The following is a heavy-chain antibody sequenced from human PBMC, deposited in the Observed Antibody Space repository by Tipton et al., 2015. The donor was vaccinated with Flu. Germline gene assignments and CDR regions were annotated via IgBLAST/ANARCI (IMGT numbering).Heavy chain of an antibody. D-gene: IGHD3-22*01. CDR2: IYHSGRT. V-gene: IGHV4-59*01. J-gene: IGHJ6*03. CDR3: AGAYYYDSGGYYEKPAYYYYMDV. CDR1: GGSISTYY. Sequence: TLSLTCTFSGGSISTYYWTWIRQPPGKGLEWIGYIYHSGRTNYNASLKSRVTISVDPSKNQSSLKLRSVTAADTAVYYCAGAYYYDSGGYYEKPAYYYYMDVWGKGTTVTVSS.